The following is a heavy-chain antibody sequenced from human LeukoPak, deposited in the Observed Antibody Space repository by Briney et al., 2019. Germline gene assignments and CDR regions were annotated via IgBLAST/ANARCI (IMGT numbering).Heavy chain of an antibody. D-gene: IGHD3-10*01. CDR3: AKDRPPQYDSGTYSDY. CDR1: GFTFNNYG. Sequence: PGGSLRLSCVASGFTFNNYGIHWIRQAPGKGLEWVAFIRFDGSKKFYSDSVKGRLTISRDNSKNTLYLQMNSLRAEDSAVYFCAKDRPPQYDSGTYSDYWGQGTLVTVSS. V-gene: IGHV3-30*02. CDR2: IRFDGSKK. J-gene: IGHJ4*02.